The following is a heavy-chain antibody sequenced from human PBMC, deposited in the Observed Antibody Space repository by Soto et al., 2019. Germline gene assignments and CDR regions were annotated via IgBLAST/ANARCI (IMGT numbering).Heavy chain of an antibody. V-gene: IGHV4-59*01. Sequence: SETLSLTCTVSGGSISSYYWSWIRQPPGKKLEWIGYIYYSGSTNYHPSLKSRVTISVVTSKNQFSLKLSSVTAADTAVYYCARVGGMTTVTTYFDYWGQGTLVTVSS. CDR1: GGSISSYY. CDR3: ARVGGMTTVTTYFDY. CDR2: IYYSGST. D-gene: IGHD4-17*01. J-gene: IGHJ4*02.